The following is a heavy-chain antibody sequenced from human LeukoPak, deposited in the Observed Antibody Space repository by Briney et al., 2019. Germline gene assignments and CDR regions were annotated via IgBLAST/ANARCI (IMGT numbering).Heavy chain of an antibody. CDR3: ARERNDFWSGYPFDY. D-gene: IGHD3-3*01. CDR1: GGSISSYY. CDR2: IYTSGST. Sequence: SETLSLTCTVSGGSISSYYWSWIRQPAGKGLEWIGRIYTSGSTNYNPSLKSRVTMSVDTSKNQFSLKLSSVTAADTAVYYCARERNDFWSGYPFDYWGQGTLVTVSS. V-gene: IGHV4-4*07. J-gene: IGHJ4*02.